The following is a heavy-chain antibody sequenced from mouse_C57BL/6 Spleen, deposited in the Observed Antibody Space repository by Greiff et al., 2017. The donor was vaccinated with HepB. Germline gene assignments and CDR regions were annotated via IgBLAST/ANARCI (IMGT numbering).Heavy chain of an antibody. Sequence: EVKLMESGAELVRPGASVKLSCTASGFNIKDYYMHWVKQRPEQGLEWIGRIDPEDGDTAYAPKFQGKATMTADTSSNTAYLQLSSLTSEDTAVYYCTYLDSSVYWFAYWGQVTLVTVSA. V-gene: IGHV14-1*01. J-gene: IGHJ3*01. CDR2: IDPEDGDT. CDR1: GFNIKDYY. CDR3: TYLDSSVYWFAY. D-gene: IGHD3-2*02.